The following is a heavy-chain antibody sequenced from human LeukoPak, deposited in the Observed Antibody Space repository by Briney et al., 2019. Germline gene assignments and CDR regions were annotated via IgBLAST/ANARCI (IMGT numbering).Heavy chain of an antibody. J-gene: IGHJ6*03. V-gene: IGHV3-30*02. CDR3: ARAREGEGGYCSSTSCYVGANYMDV. CDR2: IRYDGSNK. Sequence: PGGSLRLSCAASGFTFSSYAMSWVRQAPGKGLEWVAFIRYDGSNKYYADSVKGRFTISRDNSKNTLYLQMNSLRAEDTAVYYCARAREGEGGYCSSTSCYVGANYMDVWGKGTTVTISS. D-gene: IGHD2-2*01. CDR1: GFTFSSYA.